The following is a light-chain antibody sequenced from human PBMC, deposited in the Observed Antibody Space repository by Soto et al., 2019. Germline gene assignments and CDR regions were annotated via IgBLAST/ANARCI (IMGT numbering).Light chain of an antibody. CDR3: QQARASMCT. CDR1: QSLSSTY. V-gene: IGKV3-20*01. Sequence: IVTPRCPCTLFLSPPETPTLSCTPSQSLSSTYLAWYQQKPGQAPRLHIDGASRRATGIPDRFSRSGSGTDFTLNSSRLESEDFAAYYCQQARASMCTFGPGPKVAIK. CDR2: GAS. J-gene: IGKJ1*01.